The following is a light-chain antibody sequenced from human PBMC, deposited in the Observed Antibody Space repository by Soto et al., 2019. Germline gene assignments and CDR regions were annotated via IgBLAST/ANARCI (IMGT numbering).Light chain of an antibody. CDR3: QQYYSTPLT. Sequence: DIVMTQSPDSLAVSLGERATINCKSSQSVLYSSNNKNYLAWFQQKPGQPPKLLIYWASNRESGVADRFSGSGSGTDFTLSISSLQAEDAAVYYSQQYYSTPLTFGGGTKLEIK. J-gene: IGKJ4*01. CDR2: WAS. CDR1: QSVLYSSNNKNY. V-gene: IGKV4-1*01.